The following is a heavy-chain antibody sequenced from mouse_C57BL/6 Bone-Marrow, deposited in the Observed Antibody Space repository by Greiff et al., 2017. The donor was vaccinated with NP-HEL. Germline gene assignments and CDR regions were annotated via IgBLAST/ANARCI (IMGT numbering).Heavy chain of an antibody. J-gene: IGHJ2*01. CDR2: ISDGGSYT. CDR1: GFTFSSYA. Sequence: EVKLVESGGGLVKPGGSLTLSCAASGFTFSSYAMSWVRQTPEKRLEWVATISDGGSYTYYPDNVKGRFTISRDNAKNNLYLQMSHLKSEDTAMYYCARETAQATGFDYWGQGTTLTVSS. V-gene: IGHV5-4*01. CDR3: ARETAQATGFDY. D-gene: IGHD3-2*02.